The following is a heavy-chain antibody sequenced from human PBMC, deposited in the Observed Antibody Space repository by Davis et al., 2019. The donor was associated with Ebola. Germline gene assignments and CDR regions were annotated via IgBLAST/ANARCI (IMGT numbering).Heavy chain of an antibody. CDR1: GGSFSGYY. CDR2: INHSGST. CDR3: ARGKNYDSSGYYYVY. D-gene: IGHD3-22*01. Sequence: MPSETLSLTCAVSGGSFSGYYWSWMRQPPGKGLEWIGEINHSGSTNYNPSLKSRVTISVDTSKNQFSLKLSSVTAADTAVYYCARGKNYDSSGYYYVYWGQGALVTVSS. V-gene: IGHV4-34*01. J-gene: IGHJ4*02.